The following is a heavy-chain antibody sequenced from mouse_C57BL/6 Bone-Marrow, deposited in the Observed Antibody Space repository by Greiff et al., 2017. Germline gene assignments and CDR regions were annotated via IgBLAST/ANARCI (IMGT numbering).Heavy chain of an antibody. CDR3: ARHWGDY. V-gene: IGHV1-81*01. D-gene: IGHD4-1*01. CDR1: GYTFTSYD. J-gene: IGHJ2*01. CDR2: IYPRSGNT. Sequence: QVQLQQSGAELVRPGASVKLSCKASGYTFTSYDISWVKQRTGQGLEWIGEIYPRSGNTYYNEKFKGKATLTADKTASTAYMELRSLTSEDSAVXSCARHWGDYWGQGTTLTVSS.